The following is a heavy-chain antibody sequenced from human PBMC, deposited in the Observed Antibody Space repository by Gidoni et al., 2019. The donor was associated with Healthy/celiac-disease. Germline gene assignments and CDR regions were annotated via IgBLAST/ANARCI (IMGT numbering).Heavy chain of an antibody. CDR3: AKDKIIKDFWSGYHIPYYFDY. Sequence: EVQLVESGGGLVQPGRSLRLSCAASGFTFDDYAMHWVRQAPGKGLEWVSGISWNSGSIGYADSVKGRFTISRDNAKNSLYLQMNSLRAEDTALYYCAKDKIIKDFWSGYHIPYYFDYWGQGTLVTVSS. CDR1: GFTFDDYA. CDR2: ISWNSGSI. V-gene: IGHV3-9*01. J-gene: IGHJ4*02. D-gene: IGHD3-3*01.